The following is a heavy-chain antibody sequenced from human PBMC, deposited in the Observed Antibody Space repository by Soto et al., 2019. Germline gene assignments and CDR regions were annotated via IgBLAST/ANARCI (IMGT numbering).Heavy chain of an antibody. CDR2: VHYSGNT. D-gene: IGHD2-15*01. Sequence: PSETLSLTCTVSGYSISSGYHWACIRQPPGKGLEWLGSVHYSGNTYYNPSLKSRLTISVDKSKNQFSLNLSSVTAADTAVYYCARQDRVVAEGRWFDPWGQGILVTVSS. J-gene: IGHJ5*02. V-gene: IGHV4-38-2*02. CDR3: ARQDRVVAEGRWFDP. CDR1: GYSISSGYH.